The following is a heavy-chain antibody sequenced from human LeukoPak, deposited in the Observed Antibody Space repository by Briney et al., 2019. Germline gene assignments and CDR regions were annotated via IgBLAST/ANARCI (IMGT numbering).Heavy chain of an antibody. V-gene: IGHV3-23*01. Sequence: GGSLRLSCAASGFTFDSYAMSWVRQAPGKGLECVSGISDSGGSTYYADSVKGRFTISRDNSKNTLYLQMNSLRAEDTAVYYCAKVVHCYDSSGSYSYYFDYWGQGTLVTVSS. J-gene: IGHJ4*02. CDR3: AKVVHCYDSSGSYSYYFDY. D-gene: IGHD3-22*01. CDR2: ISDSGGST. CDR1: GFTFDSYA.